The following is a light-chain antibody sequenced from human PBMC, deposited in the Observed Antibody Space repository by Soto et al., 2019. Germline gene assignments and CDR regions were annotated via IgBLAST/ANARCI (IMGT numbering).Light chain of an antibody. J-gene: IGKJ2*01. V-gene: IGKV1-33*01. CDR3: QQYDNLLMYT. CDR1: QNINNY. Sequence: DIQMTQSPSSLSASVGDRVTITCQASQNINNYLNWYQQKPGKAPKLLIYDASNLETGVPSRFSGSGSGTDFTFTISSLQPEDIATYYCQQYDNLLMYTFGQGTKLVIK. CDR2: DAS.